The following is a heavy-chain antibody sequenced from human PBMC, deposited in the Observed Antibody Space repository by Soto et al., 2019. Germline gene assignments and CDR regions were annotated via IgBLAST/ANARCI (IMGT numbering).Heavy chain of an antibody. J-gene: IGHJ5*02. D-gene: IGHD6-13*01. Sequence: SETLSLTCIVSGGSISEKYWNWVRQPPGKGLEWIGLIFANGHADYNPSLKSRVTMSVDASKNQFSLRLTSMTAADTAVYYCVASLAASGLNWLDPWGRGTLVTVSS. CDR1: GGSISEKY. CDR3: VASLAASGLNWLDP. CDR2: IFANGHA. V-gene: IGHV4-4*07.